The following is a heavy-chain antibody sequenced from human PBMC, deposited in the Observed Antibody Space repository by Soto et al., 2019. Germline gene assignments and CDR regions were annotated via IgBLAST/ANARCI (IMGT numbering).Heavy chain of an antibody. Sequence: PSQTLSLTCAISGDSVSSNSAAWSWIRQSPSRGLEWLGRTYYRSKWYDDFAVSVKSRITINPDTSKNQFSLQLSSVTPEDTAVYYCAREPHSGNYFHHYGLYVWGQGTTVTVSS. D-gene: IGHD1-26*01. CDR2: TYYRSKWYD. CDR1: GDSVSSNSAA. CDR3: AREPHSGNYFHHYGLYV. V-gene: IGHV6-1*01. J-gene: IGHJ6*02.